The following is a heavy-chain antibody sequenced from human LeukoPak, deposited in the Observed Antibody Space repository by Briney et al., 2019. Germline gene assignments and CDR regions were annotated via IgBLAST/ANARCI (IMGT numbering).Heavy chain of an antibody. CDR1: GYTFTDYY. J-gene: IGHJ4*02. D-gene: IGHD3-3*01. V-gene: IGHV1-2*02. CDR2: INPGSGDS. CDR3: ATGVASAFTY. Sequence: ASVKVSCKASGYTFTDYYIHWVRQAPGQGLEWMAWINPGSGDSYSAPKFQGRVTMTRDTSITTAFMEVSWLNSDDTAVYHCATGVASAFTYWGQGTLVTVSS.